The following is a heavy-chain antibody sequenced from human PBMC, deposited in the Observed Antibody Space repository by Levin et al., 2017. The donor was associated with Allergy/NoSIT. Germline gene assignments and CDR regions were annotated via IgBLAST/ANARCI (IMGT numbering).Heavy chain of an antibody. Sequence: GGSLRLSCAVSGFTVSNNYMTWVRQAPGKGLEWVSVIFSGGSTYYADSVKGRFTISRDTSKSTLYLQMISLRAEDTALYYCARVLPDYGDYGRYFDLWGRGTLVTVSS. J-gene: IGHJ2*01. CDR2: IFSGGST. CDR3: ARVLPDYGDYGRYFDL. CDR1: GFTVSNNY. D-gene: IGHD4-17*01. V-gene: IGHV3-53*01.